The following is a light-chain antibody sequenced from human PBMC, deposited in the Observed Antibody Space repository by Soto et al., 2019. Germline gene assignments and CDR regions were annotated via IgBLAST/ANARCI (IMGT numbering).Light chain of an antibody. V-gene: IGKV3-11*01. CDR1: QSVSSY. CDR3: QQRDNWPLT. J-gene: IGKJ4*01. CDR2: DTS. Sequence: EIVLTQSPATLSLSPGERATLSCRASQSVSSYLSWYQQKPGQAPRLVIYDTSNMATGIPARFSGSGSGTDFTLTIRSLEPEDCAVYYCQQRDNWPLTFGGGTKVEIK.